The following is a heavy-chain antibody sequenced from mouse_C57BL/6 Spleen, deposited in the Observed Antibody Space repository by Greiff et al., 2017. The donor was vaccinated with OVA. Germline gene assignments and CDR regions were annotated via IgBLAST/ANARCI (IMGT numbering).Heavy chain of an antibody. D-gene: IGHD1-1*01. CDR3: ARRDYYGSSYYFDY. Sequence: VHLVESGPELVKPGASVKISCKASGYAFSSSWMNWVKQRPGKGLEWIGRIYPGDGDTNYNGKFKGKATLTADKSSSTAYMQLSSLTSEDSAVYFCARRDYYGSSYYFDYWGQGTTLTVSS. CDR1: GYAFSSSW. J-gene: IGHJ2*01. V-gene: IGHV1-82*01. CDR2: IYPGDGDT.